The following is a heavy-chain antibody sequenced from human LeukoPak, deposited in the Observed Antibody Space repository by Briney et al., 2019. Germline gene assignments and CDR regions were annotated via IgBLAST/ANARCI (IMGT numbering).Heavy chain of an antibody. CDR2: IKYSGST. CDR1: GASISSNY. Sequence: SETLSLTCTVSGASISSNYWIWIRQPPGKGLEWIGYIKYSGSTNYNPSLKSRVTISVDTSKNQVSLKLSSVTAADTAVYYCARGANSNHPGLDNWGQGTLVTVSS. CDR3: ARGANSNHPGLDN. D-gene: IGHD4-11*01. J-gene: IGHJ4*02. V-gene: IGHV4-59*01.